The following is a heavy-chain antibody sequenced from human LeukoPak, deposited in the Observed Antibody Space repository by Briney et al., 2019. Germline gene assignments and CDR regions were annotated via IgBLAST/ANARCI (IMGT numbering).Heavy chain of an antibody. CDR2: IYYSGTT. CDR1: GGSISSSRYY. V-gene: IGHV4-39*01. J-gene: IGHJ5*02. CDR3: TRRRGIPPNRFDP. Sequence: PSETLSLTCTVSGGSISSSRYYWGWLRQSPGKGLEWIGNIYYSGTTYYNPSLRSRVTISIDTSKNQFSLKLSSVTAADTGVYYCTRRRGIPPNRFDPGGQGTLGTVSP. D-gene: IGHD3-10*01.